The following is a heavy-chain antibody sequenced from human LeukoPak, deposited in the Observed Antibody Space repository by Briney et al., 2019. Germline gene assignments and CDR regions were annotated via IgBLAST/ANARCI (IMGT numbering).Heavy chain of an antibody. CDR2: ISWNSGII. V-gene: IGHV3-9*01. J-gene: IGHJ3*02. CDR3: VRDSSSSAYDAFEI. CDR1: GFTFDDYA. Sequence: PGGSLRLSCAASGFTFDDYAMHWVRQAPGKGLEWVSGISWNSGIIGYVDSVKGRFTISRDRAKKSLYLQMDSLRIEDTALYYCVRDSSSSAYDAFEIWGQGTMVTVSS. D-gene: IGHD6-19*01.